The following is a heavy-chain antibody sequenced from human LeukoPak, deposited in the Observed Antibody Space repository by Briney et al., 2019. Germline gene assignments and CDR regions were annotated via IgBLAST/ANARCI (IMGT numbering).Heavy chain of an antibody. CDR3: ARDIAAAGYFDY. Sequence: KTSETLSLTCTVSGGSISSGSYYWSWIRQPAGKGLEWIGRIYTSGSTNYNPSLKSRVTISVDTSKNQFSLKLSSVTAADTAVYYCARDIAAAGYFDYWGQGTLVTVSS. CDR1: GGSISSGSYY. V-gene: IGHV4-61*02. D-gene: IGHD6-13*01. J-gene: IGHJ4*02. CDR2: IYTSGST.